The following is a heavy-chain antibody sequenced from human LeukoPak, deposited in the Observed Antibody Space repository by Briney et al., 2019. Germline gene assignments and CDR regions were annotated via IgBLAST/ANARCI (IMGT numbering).Heavy chain of an antibody. CDR1: GFPFADFA. CDR3: ANSLRPIYYMDV. V-gene: IGHV3-43*02. J-gene: IGHJ6*03. Sequence: GGSLSLSCAASGFPFADFAMRWVRQGPGKGLEWASLSIGAGGSTYYADSVKGRFTISRDNSKNSLYLQMNTLRTEDTALYYCANSLRPIYYMDVWGKGPRSPSP. CDR2: SIGAGGST.